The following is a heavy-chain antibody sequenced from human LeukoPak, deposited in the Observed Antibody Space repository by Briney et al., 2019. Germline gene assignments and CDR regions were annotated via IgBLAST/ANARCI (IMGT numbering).Heavy chain of an antibody. J-gene: IGHJ4*02. V-gene: IGHV3-48*03. CDR2: ISSSGSII. CDR3: ARGISY. D-gene: IGHD1-14*01. CDR1: GFTFNSYE. Sequence: PGGSLRLSCAASGFTFNSYEMNWVRQAPGKGLECVSYISSSGSIIYYADSVKGRFTISRDNARNSLYLQMNSLRAEDTAVYYCARGISYWGQGTLVTVSS.